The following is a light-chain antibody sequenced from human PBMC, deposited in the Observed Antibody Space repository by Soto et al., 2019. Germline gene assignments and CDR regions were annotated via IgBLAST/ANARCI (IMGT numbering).Light chain of an antibody. CDR1: QSISDS. CDR3: QPYNGSWT. J-gene: IGKJ1*01. CDR2: EAS. Sequence: DIQMTQSPSTLSASVGDRVTITCRASQSISDSLAWYQQKPGKAPKLLIYEASTLKSGVPSRFSRSRSGTEHTLTTRTLQPDDFTISYRQPYNGSWTFGQGTKVEIK. V-gene: IGKV1-5*03.